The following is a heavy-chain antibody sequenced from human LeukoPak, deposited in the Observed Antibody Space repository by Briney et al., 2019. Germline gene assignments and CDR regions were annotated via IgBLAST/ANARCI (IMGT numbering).Heavy chain of an antibody. V-gene: IGHV4-39*07. Sequence: SETLSLTCTVSGGSISSSSYYWGWVRQPPGKGLEWIGSIYYSGSTYYNPYLKSRVTISVDRSKNQFSLKLSSVTAADTAVYYCARATDTAMVSKAFDIWGQGTMVTVSS. CDR3: ARATDTAMVSKAFDI. D-gene: IGHD5-18*01. CDR1: GGSISSSSYY. CDR2: IYYSGST. J-gene: IGHJ3*02.